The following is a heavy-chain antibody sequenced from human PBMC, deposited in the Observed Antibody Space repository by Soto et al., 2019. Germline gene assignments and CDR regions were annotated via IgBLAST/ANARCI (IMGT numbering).Heavy chain of an antibody. CDR1: GFTFGDYA. V-gene: IGHV3-49*03. Sequence: PGESLKISCTASGFTFGDYAMSWFRQAPGKGLEWVGFIRSKAYGGTTVYAASVKGRFTISRDDSKSIAYLQMNSLKTEDTAVYYCTTNYYDSSGYDNWFDPWGQGTLVTVSS. J-gene: IGHJ5*02. CDR3: TTNYYDSSGYDNWFDP. CDR2: IRSKAYGGTT. D-gene: IGHD3-22*01.